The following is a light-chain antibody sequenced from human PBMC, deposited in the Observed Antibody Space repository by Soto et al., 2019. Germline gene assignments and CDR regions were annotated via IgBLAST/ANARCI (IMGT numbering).Light chain of an antibody. V-gene: IGLV2-8*01. CDR3: SSYAGSNRV. Sequence: QYLLTQPASASVSPGQSVTISCTGTISDVGGYNYVSWYQQYPGKAPKLMIYEVSKRPSGVPDRFSGSKSGNTASLTVSGLQAEDEADYYCSSYAGSNRVFGTGTKVTVL. J-gene: IGLJ1*01. CDR2: EVS. CDR1: ISDVGGYNY.